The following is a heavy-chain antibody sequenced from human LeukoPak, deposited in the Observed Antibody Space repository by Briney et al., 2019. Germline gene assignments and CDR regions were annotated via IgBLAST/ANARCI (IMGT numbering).Heavy chain of an antibody. J-gene: IGHJ6*02. CDR1: GFTVSDNY. D-gene: IGHD3-3*01. Sequence: GGSLRLSCAASGFTVSDNYMSWVRQAPGKGLEWVSVVYGGDNTYYAGSVKGRFTISRDNSKNTLYLQMNSLRAEDTAVYYCARGDFWSGYDLANYYYGMDVWGQGTTVTVSS. CDR3: ARGDFWSGYDLANYYYGMDV. V-gene: IGHV3-53*01. CDR2: VYGGDNT.